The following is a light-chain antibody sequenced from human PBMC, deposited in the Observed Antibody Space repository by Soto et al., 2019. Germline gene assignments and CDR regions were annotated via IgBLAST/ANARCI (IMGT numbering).Light chain of an antibody. V-gene: IGLV1-40*01. CDR1: SCNIGAGYY. Sequence: QSVLTQPPSVSGAPGQTVTISCTGSSCNIGAGYYVHWYQQLPGTAPKLTIYGNSNRPSGVPDRLAGSKSGTSASRAITWLQAEDGADYYCQYYDSSMSGWVFGGGTQLTVL. J-gene: IGLJ3*02. CDR2: GNS. CDR3: QYYDSSMSGWV.